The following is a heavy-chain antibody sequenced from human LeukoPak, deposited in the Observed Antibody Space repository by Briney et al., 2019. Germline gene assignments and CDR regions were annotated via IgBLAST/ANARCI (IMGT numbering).Heavy chain of an antibody. CDR3: AKDPYSRASYFDY. D-gene: IGHD6-13*01. CDR2: ISDSGDDT. Sequence: GGSLRLSCAASGFTFSSYAMTWVRQAPGKGLEGVSSISDSGDDTYYANSVKGRFTISRDNSKNTLYLQMNSLRAEDTAVYYCAKDPYSRASYFDYWGQGTLVTVSS. CDR1: GFTFSSYA. J-gene: IGHJ4*02. V-gene: IGHV3-23*01.